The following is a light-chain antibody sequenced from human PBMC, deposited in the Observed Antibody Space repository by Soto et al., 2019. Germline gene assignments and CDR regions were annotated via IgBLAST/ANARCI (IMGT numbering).Light chain of an antibody. J-gene: IGLJ2*01. Sequence: QSALTQPASVSGSPGQSITISCTGTSSDVGGYNYVSWYQQHPGKAPKLMIYDVSNRPSGVSNRFSGSKSGNTASLTISGLQAEDEADYYCSPYTSSSAVVFGGGTQLTV. V-gene: IGLV2-14*01. CDR1: SSDVGGYNY. CDR3: SPYTSSSAVV. CDR2: DVS.